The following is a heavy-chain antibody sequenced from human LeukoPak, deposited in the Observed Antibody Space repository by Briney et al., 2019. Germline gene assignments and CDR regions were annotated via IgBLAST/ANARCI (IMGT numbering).Heavy chain of an antibody. CDR1: GVSISSGSYY. Sequence: SQTLSLTCTVSGVSISSGSYYWSWIRQPAGKGLEWIGRIYTSGSTNYNPSLKSRVTISVDTSKNQFSLKLSSVTAADTAVYYCARVSRRAYYDFWSGYYTGLKRIDYWGQGTLVTVSS. J-gene: IGHJ4*02. V-gene: IGHV4-61*02. CDR3: ARVSRRAYYDFWSGYYTGLKRIDY. CDR2: IYTSGST. D-gene: IGHD3-3*01.